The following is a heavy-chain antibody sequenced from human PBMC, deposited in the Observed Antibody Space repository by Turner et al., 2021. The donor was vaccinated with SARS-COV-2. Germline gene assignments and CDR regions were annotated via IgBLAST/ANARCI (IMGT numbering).Heavy chain of an antibody. CDR1: GFTLSSYS. D-gene: IGHD6-13*01. V-gene: IGHV3-21*01. J-gene: IGHJ6*02. CDR2: ISSSSSYI. Sequence: EVQLVESGGGLVKPGGSLRHSCAASGFTLSSYSMNWVRKAPGKGLGWVSSISSSSSYIYYADSVKGRFTISRDNAKNSLYLQMNSLRAEDTAVYYCASIAAADPKYYHYYGMDVWGQGTTVTVSS. CDR3: ASIAAADPKYYHYYGMDV.